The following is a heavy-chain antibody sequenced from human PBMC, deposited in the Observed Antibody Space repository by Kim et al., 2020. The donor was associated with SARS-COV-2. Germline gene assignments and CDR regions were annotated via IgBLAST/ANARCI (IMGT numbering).Heavy chain of an antibody. J-gene: IGHJ3*02. D-gene: IGHD3-22*01. CDR1: GYSFTSYW. V-gene: IGHV5-51*01. CDR3: ARPQTYYYDSSGYPSDAFDI. Sequence: GESLKISCKGSGYSFTSYWIGWVRQMPGKGLEWMGIIYPGDSDTRYSPSFQGQVTISADKSISTAYLQWSSLKASDTAMYYCARPQTYYYDSSGYPSDAFDIWGQGTMVTVSS. CDR2: IYPGDSDT.